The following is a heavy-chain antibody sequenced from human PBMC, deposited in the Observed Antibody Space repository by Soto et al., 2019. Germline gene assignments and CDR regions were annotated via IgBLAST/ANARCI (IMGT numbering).Heavy chain of an antibody. Sequence: EVQLLESGGGLVQPGGSLRLSCALSGFTTSRLAMSWVRQAPGKGLEWVSAISSSGGRTYYAESVKGRFTISRDTSKNTLYLQMHSLRAEDTAVYYCAKDRDYPRDYFHYWGQGTLVTVSS. CDR1: GFTTSRLA. CDR2: ISSSGGRT. V-gene: IGHV3-23*01. J-gene: IGHJ4*02. D-gene: IGHD3-10*01. CDR3: AKDRDYPRDYFHY.